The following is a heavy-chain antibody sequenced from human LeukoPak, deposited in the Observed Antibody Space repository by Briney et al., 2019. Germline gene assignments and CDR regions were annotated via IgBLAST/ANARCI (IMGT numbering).Heavy chain of an antibody. V-gene: IGHV3-23*01. CDR1: GFTFSSYA. Sequence: PGGSLRLSCAASGFTFSSYAMSWVRQAPGKGLEWVSAISGSGGSTYYADSVKGRFTISRDNSKNTPYLQMNSLRAEDTAVYYCAKSDSPYSSSWYPWGYWGQGTLVTVSS. D-gene: IGHD6-13*01. CDR2: ISGSGGST. CDR3: AKSDSPYSSSWYPWGY. J-gene: IGHJ4*02.